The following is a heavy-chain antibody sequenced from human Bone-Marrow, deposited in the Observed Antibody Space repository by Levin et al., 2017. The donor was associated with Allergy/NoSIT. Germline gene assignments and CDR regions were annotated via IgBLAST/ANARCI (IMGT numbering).Heavy chain of an antibody. J-gene: IGHJ4*02. CDR1: GYTFSNFG. CDR3: ARVHRFGVVMPVPLDY. CDR2: ISAYNENT. D-gene: IGHD3-3*01. V-gene: IGHV1-18*01. Sequence: GESLKISCKASGYTFSNFGVSWVRQAPGQGLEWMGWISAYNENTDKAQNLQGRVTMTTDTSTSTAYMELRSLRSDDTAVYYCARVHRFGVVMPVPLDYWGQGTLVTVSS.